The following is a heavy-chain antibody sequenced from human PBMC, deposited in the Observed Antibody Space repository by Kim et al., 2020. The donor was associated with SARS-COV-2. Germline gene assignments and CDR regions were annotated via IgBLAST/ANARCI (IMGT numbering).Heavy chain of an antibody. CDR1: GGSISSSSYY. CDR2: IYYSGST. CDR3: ARHLYSSGWYDY. D-gene: IGHD6-19*01. J-gene: IGHJ4*02. V-gene: IGHV4-39*01. Sequence: SETLSLTCTVSGGSISSSSYYWGWIRQPPGKGLEWIGSIYYSGSTYYNPSLMSRVTISVDTSKNQFSLKLSSVTAADTAVYYCARHLYSSGWYDYWGQGTLVTVSS.